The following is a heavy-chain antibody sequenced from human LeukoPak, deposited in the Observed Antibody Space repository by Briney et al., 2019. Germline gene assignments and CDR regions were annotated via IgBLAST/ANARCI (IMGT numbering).Heavy chain of an antibody. CDR2: INPNSGGT. CDR1: GYTFTVYY. V-gene: IGHV1-2*06. J-gene: IGHJ3*02. CDR3: ASTTLVGASRDAFDI. Sequence: ASVKVSCKASGYTFTVYYMHWVRQAPGQGLEWMGRINPNSGGTNYAQKFQGRVTMTRDTSISTAYMELSRLRSDDTAVYYCASTTLVGASRDAFDIWGQGTMVTVSS. D-gene: IGHD1-26*01.